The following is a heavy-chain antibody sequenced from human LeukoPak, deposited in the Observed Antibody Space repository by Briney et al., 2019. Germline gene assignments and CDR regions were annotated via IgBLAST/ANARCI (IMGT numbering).Heavy chain of an antibody. D-gene: IGHD3-22*01. V-gene: IGHV1-18*04. J-gene: IGHJ4*02. CDR1: GYTLSNHA. CDR2: ISADNGNT. Sequence: ASVKVSCKGSGYTLSNHAFSWVRQAPGQGLEWMGWISADNGNTNHAQKFQGRVTITRDTSASTAYMELSSLRSEDTAVYYCAASQWLLLPHLDYWGQGTLVTVSS. CDR3: AASQWLLLPHLDY.